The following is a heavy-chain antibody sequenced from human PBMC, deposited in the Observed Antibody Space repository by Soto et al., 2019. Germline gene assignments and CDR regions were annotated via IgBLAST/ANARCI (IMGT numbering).Heavy chain of an antibody. CDR2: ISAYNGNA. CDR1: GYTFTSYG. D-gene: IGHD1-1*01. J-gene: IGHJ3*02. Sequence: QVQLVQSGAEVKKPGASVKVSCKASGYTFTSYGISWVRQAPGPGLEWMGWISAYNGNANYAQKLQGRVTMTTDTSTSTAYMELRSLRSDDTAVYYCARWSWNDSLTLYDAFDIWGQGTMVTVSS. CDR3: ARWSWNDSLTLYDAFDI. V-gene: IGHV1-18*01.